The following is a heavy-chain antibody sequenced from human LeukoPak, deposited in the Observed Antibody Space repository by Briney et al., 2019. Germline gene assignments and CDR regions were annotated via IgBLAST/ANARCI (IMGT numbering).Heavy chain of an antibody. J-gene: IGHJ4*02. V-gene: IGHV3-23*01. CDR3: AKALPVDTAMVTGYFDY. CDR2: ISGRGGST. Sequence: GGSLRLSCAASGFTFSSYAMSWVRQAPGKGLEWVSAISGRGGSTYYADSVKGRFTISRDNSKNTLYLQMNSLRAEDTAVYYCAKALPVDTAMVTGYFDYWGQGTLVTVSS. CDR1: GFTFSSYA. D-gene: IGHD5-18*01.